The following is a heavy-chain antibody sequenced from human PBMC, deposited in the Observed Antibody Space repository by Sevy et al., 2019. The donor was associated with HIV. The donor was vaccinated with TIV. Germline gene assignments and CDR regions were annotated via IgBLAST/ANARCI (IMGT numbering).Heavy chain of an antibody. V-gene: IGHV3-23*01. CDR2: INGRGGST. CDR1: GYSFSSYP. Sequence: GGSLRLSCVVSGYSFSSYPISWVRQAPGKGLEWVSTINGRGGSTYYADSVKGRFTISRDNPKNTLFLQMINLKVDDTAIYYCARSSPGIAAAASAFSDIWGQGTLVTVSS. D-gene: IGHD6-13*01. CDR3: ARSSPGIAAAASAFSDI. J-gene: IGHJ4*02.